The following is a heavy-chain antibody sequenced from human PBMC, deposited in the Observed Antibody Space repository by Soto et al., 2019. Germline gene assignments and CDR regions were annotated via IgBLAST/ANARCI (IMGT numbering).Heavy chain of an antibody. J-gene: IGHJ6*02. CDR1: GYSFTSYW. CDR2: IYPGDSDT. V-gene: IGHV5-51*01. CDR3: ARIGVATTPGMDV. Sequence: GESLKISCKGSGYSFTSYWIGWVRQMPGKGLEWMGIIYPGDSDTRYSPSFQGRVTISADKSISTAYLQWSSLKASDTAMYYCARIGVATTPGMDVWGQGTTVTVSS. D-gene: IGHD5-12*01.